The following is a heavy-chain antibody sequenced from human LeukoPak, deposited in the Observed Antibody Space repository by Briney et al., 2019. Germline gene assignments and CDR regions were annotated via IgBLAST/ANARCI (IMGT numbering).Heavy chain of an antibody. D-gene: IGHD3-9*01. CDR2: VYYSEST. CDR1: GGSISSSSYY. J-gene: IGHJ4*02. V-gene: IGHV4-61*01. CDR3: AREVPGLDSRFDY. Sequence: PSETLSLTCTVSGGSISSSSYYWSWIRQPPGNGLEWIGYVYYSESTNYNPSLKSRVTISADTSKNQFSLKLSSVTAADTAVYYCAREVPGLDSRFDYWGQGTLVTVSS.